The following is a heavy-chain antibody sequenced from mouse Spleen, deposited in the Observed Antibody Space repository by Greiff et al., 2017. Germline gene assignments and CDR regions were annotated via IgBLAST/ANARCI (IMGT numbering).Heavy chain of an antibody. CDR2: ISSGGSYT. J-gene: IGHJ3*01. D-gene: IGHD2-2*01. Sequence: EVKLVESGGGLVKPGGSLKLSCAASGFTFSSYAMSWVRQTPEKRLEWVATISSGGSYTFYPDSVKGRFTISRDNAKNTLYLQMSSLRSEDTAMYYCARHEGNGYDEGTWFAYWGQGTLVTVSA. V-gene: IGHV5-9-3*01. CDR1: GFTFSSYA. CDR3: ARHEGNGYDEGTWFAY.